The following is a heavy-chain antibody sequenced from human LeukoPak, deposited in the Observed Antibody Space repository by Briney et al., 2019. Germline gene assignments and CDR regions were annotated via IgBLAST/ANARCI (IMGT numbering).Heavy chain of an antibody. D-gene: IGHD4/OR15-4a*01. CDR3: ARVGTDYGASVNWFDP. V-gene: IGHV4-31*03. J-gene: IGHJ5*02. Sequence: SETPSPTFPVSGGSISSGGYYLSWVRPPPREGLGWVGDIYYSGSTYYNPSLKSRVTISVDTSKNQFSLKLSSVTAADTAVYYCARVGTDYGASVNWFDPWGQGTLVTVSS. CDR1: GGSISSGGYY. CDR2: IYYSGST.